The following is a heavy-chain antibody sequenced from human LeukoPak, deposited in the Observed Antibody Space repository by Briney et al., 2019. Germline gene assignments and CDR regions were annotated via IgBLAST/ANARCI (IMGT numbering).Heavy chain of an antibody. CDR1: GGSISSSSYY. V-gene: IGHV4-39*07. CDR3: ARMRTGTGELDY. Sequence: SETLSLTCTVSGGSISSSSYYWGWIRQPPGKGLEWIGSIYYSGSTYYNPSLKSRVTISVDTSKNQFSLKLSSVTAADTAMYYCARMRTGTGELDYWGQGTLVTVSS. D-gene: IGHD1-7*01. CDR2: IYYSGST. J-gene: IGHJ4*02.